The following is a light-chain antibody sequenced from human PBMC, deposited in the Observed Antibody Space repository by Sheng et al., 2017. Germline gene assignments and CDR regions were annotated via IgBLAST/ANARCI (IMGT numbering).Light chain of an antibody. Sequence: DIQMTQSPSSLSASVGDRVTITCRASQGIRNSLAWYQQKPGKAPKLLIYDASNLETGVPSRFSGSGSGTDFTFTISSLQPEDIATYYCQQYEDLPPFKFGPGTKVDFK. CDR1: QGIRNS. V-gene: IGKV1-33*01. CDR3: QQYEDLPPFK. J-gene: IGKJ3*01. CDR2: DAS.